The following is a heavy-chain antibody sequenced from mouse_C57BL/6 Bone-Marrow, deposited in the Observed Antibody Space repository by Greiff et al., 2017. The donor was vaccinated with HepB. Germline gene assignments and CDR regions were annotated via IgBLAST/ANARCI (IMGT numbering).Heavy chain of an antibody. D-gene: IGHD1-1*01. Sequence: VKLQQPGAELVKPGASVKLSCKASGYTFTSYWMHWVKQRPGQGLEWIGMIHPNSGSTNYNEKFKSKATLTVDKSSSTAYMQLSSLTSEDSAVYYCARSGPFIKGYWGQGTTLTVSS. CDR2: IHPNSGST. CDR3: ARSGPFIKGY. CDR1: GYTFTSYW. J-gene: IGHJ2*01. V-gene: IGHV1-64*01.